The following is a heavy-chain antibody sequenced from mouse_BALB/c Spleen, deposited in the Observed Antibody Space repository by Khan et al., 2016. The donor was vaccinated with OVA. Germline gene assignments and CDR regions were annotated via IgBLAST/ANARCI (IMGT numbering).Heavy chain of an antibody. J-gene: IGHJ1*01. V-gene: IGHV2-9*02. CDR1: GFSLTSYG. Sequence: QVQLKESGPGLVAPSQSLSITCTVSGFSLTSYGVHWVRQPPGKGLEWLGVIWTGGSTNYNSALMSRLSNSKDNSKSQVFLKMNSLQTDDTAMYYCARYYGNYGWYFDVWGAGTTVTVSS. CDR2: IWTGGST. D-gene: IGHD2-1*01. CDR3: ARYYGNYGWYFDV.